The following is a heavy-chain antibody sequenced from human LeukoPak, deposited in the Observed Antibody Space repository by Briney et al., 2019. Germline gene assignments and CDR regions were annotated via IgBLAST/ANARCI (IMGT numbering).Heavy chain of an antibody. CDR2: IYPADSDT. CDR3: AKGITRYNWFDP. V-gene: IGHV5-51*01. Sequence: GESLKISCKGSGXRFTANWIGWVRQMPGKGMEWMGIIYPADSDTYYSPSFQGQVTISADKSISTAYLQWSSLKASDTATYYCAKGITRYNWFDPWGQGTLVTVSS. D-gene: IGHD1-20*01. J-gene: IGHJ5*02. CDR1: GXRFTANW.